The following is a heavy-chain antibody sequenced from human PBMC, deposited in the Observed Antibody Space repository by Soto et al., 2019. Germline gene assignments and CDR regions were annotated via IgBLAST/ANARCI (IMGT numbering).Heavy chain of an antibody. CDR3: ARDWGGEGTFDY. J-gene: IGHJ4*02. V-gene: IGHV3-21*01. Sequence: EVQLVESGGGLVKPGGSLRLSCAASGFTFSSYSMNWVRQAPGKGLEWVSSISSSSSYIYYADSVKGRFTISRDNAKNSLYLQMNSLRAEDTAEYYCARDWGGEGTFDYWGQGTLVTVSS. CDR2: ISSSSSYI. D-gene: IGHD3-16*01. CDR1: GFTFSSYS.